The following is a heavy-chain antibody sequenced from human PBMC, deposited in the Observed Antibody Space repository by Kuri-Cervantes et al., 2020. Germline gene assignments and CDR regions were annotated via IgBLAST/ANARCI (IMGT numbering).Heavy chain of an antibody. J-gene: IGHJ3*02. V-gene: IGHV1-2*02. D-gene: IGHD6-6*01. Sequence: ASVKVSCKASEYSFIDYYIHWVRQAPGQGPQWMGWINPNSGGTEYAQKFQGRVTMTRDTSISTAYMELSSLRSEDTAVYYCARDRLEYSSSEAAFDIWGQGTMVTVSS. CDR3: ARDRLEYSSSEAAFDI. CDR2: INPNSGGT. CDR1: EYSFIDYY.